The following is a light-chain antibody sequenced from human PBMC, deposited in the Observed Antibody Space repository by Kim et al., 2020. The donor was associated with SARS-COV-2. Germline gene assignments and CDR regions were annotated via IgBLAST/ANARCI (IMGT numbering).Light chain of an antibody. J-gene: IGKJ4*01. CDR2: DAS. CDR1: QGISSA. CDR3: QQCNSYPLT. V-gene: IGKV1-13*02. Sequence: ASVGDRGTSTCRASQGISSALAWYQQKPGKAPKLLIYDASSLESGDPSRFSGSGSGTDFTRTISSLQPEDFATYYCQQCNSYPLTFGGGTKVDIK.